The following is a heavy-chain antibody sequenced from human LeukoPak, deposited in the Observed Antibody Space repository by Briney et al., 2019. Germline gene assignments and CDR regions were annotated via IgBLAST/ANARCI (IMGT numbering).Heavy chain of an antibody. CDR3: AKRGSVLLDY. V-gene: IGHV3-30*02. D-gene: IGHD3-10*01. CDR1: GFTFSSYG. Sequence: GGSLRLSCAASGFTFSSYGMHWVRQAPGKGLEWVAFIRYDGSNKYYADSVKGRFTISRDNSKNTLYLQMNRLRAEDTAVYYRAKRGSVLLDYWGQGTLVTVSS. CDR2: IRYDGSNK. J-gene: IGHJ4*02.